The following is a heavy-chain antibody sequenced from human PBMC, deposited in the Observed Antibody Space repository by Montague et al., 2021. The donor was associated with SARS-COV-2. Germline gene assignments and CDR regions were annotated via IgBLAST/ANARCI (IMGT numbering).Heavy chain of an antibody. D-gene: IGHD1-26*01. J-gene: IGHJ6*02. V-gene: IGHV4-59*01. Sequence: SETLSLTCTVSGDSISTSYWAWSRQPPGKGLEWIGNIYYSGRTSYNSYLKIRGTISVDTSKNQVPLNLSSVTAADTDAYFCAGADRRSPYTTNLYYYKGMDLWGQGTTVTVSS. CDR1: GDSISTSY. CDR2: IYYSGRT. CDR3: AGADRRSPYTTNLYYYKGMDL.